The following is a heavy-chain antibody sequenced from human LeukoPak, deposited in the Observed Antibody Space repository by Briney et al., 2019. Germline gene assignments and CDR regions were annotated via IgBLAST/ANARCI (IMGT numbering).Heavy chain of an antibody. CDR2: IKQDGSEK. J-gene: IGHJ6*03. Sequence: GGSLRLSCAASEFSFSSYWMRWVRQAPGEGLEWVANIKQDGSEKYYVDSVRGRFTISRDNAKNSLYLQMNSLRAEDTAVYYCARDRPYYDILTGQYYYYMGVWGKGTTVTVSS. D-gene: IGHD3-9*01. V-gene: IGHV3-7*01. CDR3: ARDRPYYDILTGQYYYYMGV. CDR1: EFSFSSYW.